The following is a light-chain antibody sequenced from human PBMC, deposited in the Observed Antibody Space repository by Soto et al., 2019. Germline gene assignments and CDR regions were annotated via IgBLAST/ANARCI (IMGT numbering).Light chain of an antibody. CDR2: ENN. CDR3: ATWDGSLSVGV. V-gene: IGLV1-51*02. CDR1: SSNLGINF. J-gene: IGLJ1*01. Sequence: QSVLTQPPSVSAAPEQKVTISCSGGSSNLGINFVSWYQQFPGGVPKLLIYENNKRPSGIPDRCSGAKSSTSATLDITGLQAVDEADYYCATWDGSLSVGVFGGGTKLTVL.